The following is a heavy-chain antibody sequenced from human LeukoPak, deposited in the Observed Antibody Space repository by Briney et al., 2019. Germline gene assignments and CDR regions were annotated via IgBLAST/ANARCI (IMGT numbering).Heavy chain of an antibody. CDR2: MNPNCGNT. Sequence: ASVKVSCKASGYTFTSYDINWVRQATGQGLEWMGSMNPNCGNTGYAQKFQGRVTMTRNTSISTAYMELSSLRSEDTAVYYCARGIGFLDASLDPWGQGTLVTVSS. CDR3: ARGIGFLDASLDP. V-gene: IGHV1-8*01. D-gene: IGHD3-3*02. CDR1: GYTFTSYD. J-gene: IGHJ5*02.